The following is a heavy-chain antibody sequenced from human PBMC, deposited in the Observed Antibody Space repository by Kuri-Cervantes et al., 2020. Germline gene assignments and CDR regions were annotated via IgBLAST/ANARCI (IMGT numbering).Heavy chain of an antibody. Sequence: SGPTLVKPTQTLTLTCTFSGFSLSTSGVGVGWIRQPPGKALEWLALIYWDDDKRYSPSLKSRLTITKDTSKNQVVHTMTNMDPVDAATYYCAHMSYDFWSGSPNWFDPWGQGTLVTVSS. CDR2: IYWDDDK. D-gene: IGHD3-3*01. CDR3: AHMSYDFWSGSPNWFDP. J-gene: IGHJ5*02. V-gene: IGHV2-5*02. CDR1: GFSLSTSGVG.